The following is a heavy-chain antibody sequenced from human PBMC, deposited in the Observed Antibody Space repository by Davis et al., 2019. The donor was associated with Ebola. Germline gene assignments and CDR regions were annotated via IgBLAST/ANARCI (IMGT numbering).Heavy chain of an antibody. CDR1: GFTFSSYS. D-gene: IGHD6-19*01. V-gene: IGHV3-21*04. CDR2: ISSSSSYI. J-gene: IGHJ4*02. CDR3: ARVRWLVLYYFDY. Sequence: GESLKISCAASGFTFSSYSMNWVRQAPGKGLEWVSSISSSSSYIYYADSVKGRFTISRDNAKNSLYLQMNSLRAEDTAVYYCARVRWLVLYYFDYWSQGTLVTVSS.